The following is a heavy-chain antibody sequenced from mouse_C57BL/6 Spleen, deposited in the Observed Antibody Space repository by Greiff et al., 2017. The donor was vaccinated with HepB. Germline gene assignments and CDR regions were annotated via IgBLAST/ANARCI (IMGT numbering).Heavy chain of an antibody. Sequence: QVQLQQPGAELVKPGASVKLSCKASGYTFTSYWMQWVKQRPGQGLEWIGEIDPSDSYTNYNQKFKGKATLTVDTSSSTAYMQLSSLTSEDSAVYCCARATGGAMDYWGQGTSVTVSS. J-gene: IGHJ4*01. CDR1: GYTFTSYW. CDR2: IDPSDSYT. V-gene: IGHV1-50*01. CDR3: ARATGGAMDY.